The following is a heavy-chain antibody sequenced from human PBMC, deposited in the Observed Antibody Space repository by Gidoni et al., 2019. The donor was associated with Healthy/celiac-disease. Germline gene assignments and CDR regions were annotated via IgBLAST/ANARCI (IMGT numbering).Heavy chain of an antibody. CDR2: IYYSGST. J-gene: IGHJ4*02. Sequence: QVQLQESGPGLVKPSQTLSLTCPVSGCSISSGDYYWSWILQPPGKGLEWIGYIYYSGSTYYNPSLKSRVTISVDTSKNQFSLKLSSVTAADTAVYYCARGAWDWRGYYFDYWGQGTLVTVSS. V-gene: IGHV4-30-4*01. CDR1: GCSISSGDYY. CDR3: ARGAWDWRGYYFDY. D-gene: IGHD1-1*01.